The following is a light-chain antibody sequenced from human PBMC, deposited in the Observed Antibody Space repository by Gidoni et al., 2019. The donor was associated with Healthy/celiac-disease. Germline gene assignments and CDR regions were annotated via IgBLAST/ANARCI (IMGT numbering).Light chain of an antibody. Sequence: EIVMTQSPATLSVSPGERATLSCRASQRGSSNLAWYQQKPGQAPRHLIYGASTRATGITARFSGSGAGTEFTLTISSLQSEDFAVYYCQQYNNWPPLTFGGGTKVEIK. CDR1: QRGSSN. CDR3: QQYNNWPPLT. CDR2: GAS. J-gene: IGKJ4*01. V-gene: IGKV3-15*01.